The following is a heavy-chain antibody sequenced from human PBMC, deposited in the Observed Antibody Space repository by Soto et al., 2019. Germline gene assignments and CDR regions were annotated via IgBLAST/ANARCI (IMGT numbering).Heavy chain of an antibody. V-gene: IGHV4-38-2*02. Sequence: PSETLSLTCTVSCYSISSGSYWAWIRQPPGKGPEWIASIYHGGTTFYNPSLKSRITISVDTSNNQFSLKLTSVTAADTAVYYYERVHVMVVAGSTFDYWGHGHLGTVSA. CDR1: CYSISSGSY. CDR2: IYHGGTT. CDR3: ERVHVMVVAGSTFDY. J-gene: IGHJ4*01. D-gene: IGHD6-19*01.